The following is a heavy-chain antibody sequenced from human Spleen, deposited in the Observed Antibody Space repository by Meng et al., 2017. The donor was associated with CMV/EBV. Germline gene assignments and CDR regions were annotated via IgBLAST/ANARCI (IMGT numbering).Heavy chain of an antibody. Sequence: GESLKISCAASGFTFSSYGMHWVRQAPGKGLEWVAFIRYDGSNKYYADSVKGRFTISRDNAKNSLYLQMNSLRAEDTAVYYCARVSRITIFGVVIIPYYYYYGMDVWGQGTTVTVSS. CDR1: GFTFSSYG. CDR2: IRYDGSNK. J-gene: IGHJ6*02. CDR3: ARVSRITIFGVVIIPYYYYYGMDV. V-gene: IGHV3-30*02. D-gene: IGHD3-3*01.